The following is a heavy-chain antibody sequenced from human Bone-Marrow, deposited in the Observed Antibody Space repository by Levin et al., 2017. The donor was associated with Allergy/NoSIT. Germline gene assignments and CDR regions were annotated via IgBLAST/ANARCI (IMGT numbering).Heavy chain of an antibody. CDR1: GGSVTTSGSY. V-gene: IGHV4-31*03. Sequence: LRLSCTVSGGSVTTSGSYWNWIRHRPGKGLEWIGNVYYDGTTYYNPSLDSRLTMSIDTSQNHFSLNLKSVTAADTAVYYCARDRGQWRIDAYDVWGQGTMVTVSA. J-gene: IGHJ3*01. CDR2: VYYDGTT. CDR3: ARDRGQWRIDAYDV. D-gene: IGHD6-19*01.